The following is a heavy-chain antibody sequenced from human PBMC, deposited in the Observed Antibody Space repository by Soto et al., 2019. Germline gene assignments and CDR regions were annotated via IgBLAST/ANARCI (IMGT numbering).Heavy chain of an antibody. Sequence: ASVKVSCKASGYTFTSYAMQWVRQAPGQRLEWMGWINAGDGNTKYSEHFQSRVTFTRDTSAGTVYMQLSSLTSEDTAVYYCARDDSGFSGSHYIDYFNYWGQGALVTVSS. CDR1: GYTFTSYA. CDR3: ARDDSGFSGSHYIDYFNY. V-gene: IGHV1-3*01. D-gene: IGHD1-26*01. J-gene: IGHJ4*02. CDR2: INAGDGNT.